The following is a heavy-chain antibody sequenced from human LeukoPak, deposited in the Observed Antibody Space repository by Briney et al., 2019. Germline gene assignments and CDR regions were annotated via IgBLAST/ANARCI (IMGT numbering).Heavy chain of an antibody. V-gene: IGHV1-2*02. Sequence: EASVKVSCKASGYTFTGYYMHWVRQAPGQGLEWMGWINPNSGGTNYAQKFQGRVTMTRDTSISTAYMEPSRLRSDDTAVYYCARQFYDFWSGYYTRGFDYWGQGTLVTVSS. D-gene: IGHD3-3*01. CDR3: ARQFYDFWSGYYTRGFDY. J-gene: IGHJ4*02. CDR1: GYTFTGYY. CDR2: INPNSGGT.